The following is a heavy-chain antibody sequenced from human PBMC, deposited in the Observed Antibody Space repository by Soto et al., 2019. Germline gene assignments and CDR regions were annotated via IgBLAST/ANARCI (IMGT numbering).Heavy chain of an antibody. CDR2: INPNSGGT. V-gene: IGHV1-2*02. CDR1: GYTFTVYY. CDR3: ARDRNDEAFDY. Sequence: ASVKVSCKASGYTFTVYYMHCVVQAPLQGLEWMGCINPNSGGTNYAQKFQGRVTMTRDTSISTAYMELSRLRSDDTAVYYCARDRNDEAFDYWGQGTLVTVSS. D-gene: IGHD1-1*01. J-gene: IGHJ4*02.